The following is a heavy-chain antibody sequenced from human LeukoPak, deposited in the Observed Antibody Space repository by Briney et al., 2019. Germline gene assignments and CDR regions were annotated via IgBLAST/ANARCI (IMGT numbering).Heavy chain of an antibody. Sequence: GASVKVSCKASGYTFSNYGISWVRQAPGQGLEWMGWISGDTGNANYAQNLQGRVTMTTDTSTRTAYMELRSLRSDDTAVYYCARVPHVPAAIDQNWFDPWGQGTLVTVSS. V-gene: IGHV1-18*01. J-gene: IGHJ5*02. CDR2: ISGDTGNA. CDR1: GYTFSNYG. CDR3: ARVPHVPAAIDQNWFDP. D-gene: IGHD2-2*02.